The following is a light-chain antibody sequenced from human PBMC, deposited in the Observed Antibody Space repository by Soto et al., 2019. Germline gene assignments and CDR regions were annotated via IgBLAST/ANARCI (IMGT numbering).Light chain of an antibody. V-gene: IGLV2-8*01. Sequence: QSALTQPPSASGSPGQSVTISCTGKNSDVGSYNYVSWYQQHPGKAPKLIIYEVSKRPSGVPDRFSGSKSGNTASLTVSGLQAEDEADYYCSSYAGTNTRDLFGSGTKLTVL. CDR2: EVS. CDR3: SSYAGTNTRDL. J-gene: IGLJ1*01. CDR1: NSDVGSYNY.